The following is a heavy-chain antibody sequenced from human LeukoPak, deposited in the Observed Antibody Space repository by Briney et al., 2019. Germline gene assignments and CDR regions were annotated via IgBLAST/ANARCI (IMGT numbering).Heavy chain of an antibody. V-gene: IGHV3-23*01. CDR3: AKDPVGYDSSGYFAILFDY. D-gene: IGHD3-22*01. J-gene: IGHJ4*02. Sequence: GGFLRLSCAASGFTFSSYAMSWVRQAPGKGLEWVSAISGSGGSTYYADSVKGRFTISRDNSKNTLYLQMNSLRAEDTAVYYCAKDPVGYDSSGYFAILFDYWGQGTLVTVSS. CDR2: ISGSGGST. CDR1: GFTFSSYA.